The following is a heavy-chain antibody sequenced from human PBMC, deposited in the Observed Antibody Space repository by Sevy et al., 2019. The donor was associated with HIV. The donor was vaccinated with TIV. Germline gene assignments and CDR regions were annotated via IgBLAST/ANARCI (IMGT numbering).Heavy chain of an antibody. CDR2: IFKSGDVT. J-gene: IGHJ4*02. Sequence: GGSLRLSCVASGFTLRTYAMNWVRQAPGKGLKWVSTIFKSGDVTYYADSVKGRFTIARDNSKNSLYLQMNSLRAEDTAVYYCARGHSSSWPYFDYWGQGTLVTVSS. V-gene: IGHV3-23*01. CDR1: GFTLRTYA. CDR3: ARGHSSSWPYFDY. D-gene: IGHD6-13*01.